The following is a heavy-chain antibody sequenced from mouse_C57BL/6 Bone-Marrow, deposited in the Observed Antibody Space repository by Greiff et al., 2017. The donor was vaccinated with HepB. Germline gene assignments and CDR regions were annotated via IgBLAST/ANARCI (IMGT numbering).Heavy chain of an antibody. Sequence: QVQLQQPGAELVRPGSSVKLSCKASGYTFTSYWMHWVKQRPIQGLEWIGNIDPSDSETHYNQKFKDKATLTVDKSSSTAYMQLSSLTSEDSAFYYCARRRREDYAMDYWGQGTSVTVSS. CDR3: ARRRREDYAMDY. CDR2: IDPSDSET. V-gene: IGHV1-52*01. D-gene: IGHD2-12*01. J-gene: IGHJ4*01. CDR1: GYTFTSYW.